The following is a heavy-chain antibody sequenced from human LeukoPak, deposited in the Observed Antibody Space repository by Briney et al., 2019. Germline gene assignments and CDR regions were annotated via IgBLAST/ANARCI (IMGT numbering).Heavy chain of an antibody. Sequence: PGGSLTLSCAASGFTFSDSAMHWVRQASGKGLEWVGRIRSKANNYATTYDASVKGRFTISRDDSKNMVFLQMNSLKTEDTAVYYCTRRYYHDSSGNYYGDYWGQGTRVTVSS. J-gene: IGHJ4*02. V-gene: IGHV3-73*01. CDR3: TRRYYHDSSGNYYGDY. D-gene: IGHD3-22*01. CDR1: GFTFSDSA. CDR2: IRSKANNYAT.